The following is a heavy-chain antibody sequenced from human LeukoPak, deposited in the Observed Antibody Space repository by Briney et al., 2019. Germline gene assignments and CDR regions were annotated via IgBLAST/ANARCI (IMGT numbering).Heavy chain of an antibody. CDR3: ARHRGSSSEFDP. Sequence: SQTLSLTCTVSVGSISSNNYYWGWMRQPPARGLEWIVHIYYDGLTYYNPSLKSRVTMSVDTSKNQFSLKLSSVTAADTAVYYCARHRGSSSEFDPWGLGTLVTISS. V-gene: IGHV4-39*01. CDR2: IYYDGLT. CDR1: VGSISSNNYY. J-gene: IGHJ5*02. D-gene: IGHD6-6*01.